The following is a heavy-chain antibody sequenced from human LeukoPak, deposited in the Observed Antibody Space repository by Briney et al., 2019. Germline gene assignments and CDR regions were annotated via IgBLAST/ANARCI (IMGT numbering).Heavy chain of an antibody. Sequence: KPSETLSLTCTVSGGSLTLYYWTWIRQPAGKGLEWIGRIYTSGSTNYNPSLKSRVNMSVDTSKNQFSLKLRSVTAADTAVYYCARLYGSVYYYYMDVWGKGPTVTVSS. CDR2: IYTSGST. J-gene: IGHJ6*03. CDR3: ARLYGSVYYYYMDV. V-gene: IGHV4-4*07. CDR1: GGSLTLYY. D-gene: IGHD3-10*01.